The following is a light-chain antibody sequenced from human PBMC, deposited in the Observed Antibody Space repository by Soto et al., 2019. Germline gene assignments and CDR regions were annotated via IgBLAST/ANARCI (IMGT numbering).Light chain of an antibody. CDR1: SSDVGNYKY. CDR2: EVS. V-gene: IGLV2-14*01. CDR3: FSYTSSGTYV. J-gene: IGLJ1*01. Sequence: LTQPASVSGSPGQSITISCTGTSSDVGNYKYVSWYQQHPGKAPKLMIYEVSNRPSGVSNRFSGSKSGNTASLTISGLQAEDETDCYCFSYTSSGTYVFGTGTKVTVL.